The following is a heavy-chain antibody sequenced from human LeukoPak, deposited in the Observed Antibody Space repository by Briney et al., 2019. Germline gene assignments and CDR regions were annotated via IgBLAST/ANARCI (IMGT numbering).Heavy chain of an antibody. CDR1: GGSISSSSYY. D-gene: IGHD3-3*01. CDR2: IYYSGST. V-gene: IGHV4-39*07. CDR3: ARGYDFWSGYPDFDY. J-gene: IGHJ4*02. Sequence: PSETLSLTCTVSGGSISSSSYYWGWTRQPPGKGLEWIGSIYYSGSTYYNPSLKSRVTISVDTSKNQFSLRLNSVTPEDTAVYYCARGYDFWSGYPDFDYWGQGTLVTVSS.